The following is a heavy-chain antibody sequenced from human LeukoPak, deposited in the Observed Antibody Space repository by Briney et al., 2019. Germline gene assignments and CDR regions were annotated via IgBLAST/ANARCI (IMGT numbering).Heavy chain of an antibody. CDR1: GFTFSSYA. D-gene: IGHD6-13*01. J-gene: IGHJ6*03. CDR2: ISGSGGST. Sequence: PGGSLRLSCAASGFTFSSYAMGWVRQAPGKGVEWVSAISGSGGSTYYADSVKGRFTISRDNSKNTLYLQMNSLRAEDTAVYYCAKGAAAGTTEYRWDYYYYYMDVWGKGTTVTVSS. CDR3: AKGAAAGTTEYRWDYYYYYMDV. V-gene: IGHV3-23*01.